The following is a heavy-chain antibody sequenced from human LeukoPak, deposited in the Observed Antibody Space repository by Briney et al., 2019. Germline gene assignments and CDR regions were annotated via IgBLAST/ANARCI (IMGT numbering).Heavy chain of an antibody. Sequence: GGSLRLSCAASGFTFSRYWMHWVRQAPGKGLVWVSRISPDGSRTTYADSVKGRSTISRDNAKNTVYLQMNSLRAEDTAVYYCARVALGSYNWFDPWGQGTLVTVSS. CDR1: GFTFSRYW. CDR2: ISPDGSRT. CDR3: ARVALGSYNWFDP. D-gene: IGHD3-10*01. V-gene: IGHV3-74*01. J-gene: IGHJ5*02.